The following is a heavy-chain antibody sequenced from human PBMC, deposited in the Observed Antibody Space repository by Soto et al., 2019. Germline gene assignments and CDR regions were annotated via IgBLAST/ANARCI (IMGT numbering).Heavy chain of an antibody. CDR2: VYKSGST. CDR3: ASQRDGYSIDF. V-gene: IGHV4-39*01. Sequence: SETQSLTCIVSGDSITNTADYLDWIRQPPGKGLEWLGSVYKSGSTYYNPSLKSRVTVSVDTAKNQFSLELDSVTAGDTAVYYCASQRDGYSIDFWGQGSLVTGSS. J-gene: IGHJ4*02. CDR1: GDSITNTADY. D-gene: IGHD1-26*01.